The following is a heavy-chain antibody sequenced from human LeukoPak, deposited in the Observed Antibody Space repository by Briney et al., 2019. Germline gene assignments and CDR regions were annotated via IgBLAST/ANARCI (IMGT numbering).Heavy chain of an antibody. CDR1: GFTFTKAW. Sequence: GGSLRLSCAASGFTFTKAWMSWVRQAPGKGLEWVGRIKSKTDGGTIDYAAPVKGRLTISRDDSKNTVYLQMNSLKTEDTAVYYCSTGGKYYGMDVWGQGTTVTVSS. D-gene: IGHD6-25*01. J-gene: IGHJ6*02. V-gene: IGHV3-15*01. CDR3: STGGKYYGMDV. CDR2: IKSKTDGGTI.